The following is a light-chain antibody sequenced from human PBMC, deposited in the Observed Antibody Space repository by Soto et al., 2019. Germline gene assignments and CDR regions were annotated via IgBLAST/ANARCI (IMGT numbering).Light chain of an antibody. Sequence: EIVLTHSPATLSLSPCERATLSARACQSVSSYLAWYQQKPGQTPRLLIYDTSIRATGVPARFSGSRSGAEFTPTISSLQSEDFAVYYCQHYVNWPLTFGGGTKVDIK. CDR1: QSVSSY. V-gene: IGKV3-15*01. J-gene: IGKJ4*01. CDR3: QHYVNWPLT. CDR2: DTS.